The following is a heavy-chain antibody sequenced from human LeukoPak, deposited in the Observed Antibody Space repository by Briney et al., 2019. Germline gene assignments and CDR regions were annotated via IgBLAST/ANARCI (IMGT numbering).Heavy chain of an antibody. V-gene: IGHV3-74*01. J-gene: IGHJ6*03. Sequence: GGSLRLSCAASGFTFSSYWMHWVRQGPGKGLVWVSRIKSDGSSTSYADSVKGRFTISRDNAKNTLYLQMNSLRAEDTAVYYCAKRGMVEKGPMDVWGKGTTVTISS. CDR3: AKRGMVEKGPMDV. CDR2: IKSDGSST. CDR1: GFTFSSYW. D-gene: IGHD1-26*01.